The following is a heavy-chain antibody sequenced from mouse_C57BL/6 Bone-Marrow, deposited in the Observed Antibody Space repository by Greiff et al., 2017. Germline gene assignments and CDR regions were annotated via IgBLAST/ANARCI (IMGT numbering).Heavy chain of an antibody. V-gene: IGHV1-64*01. Sequence: VQLQQPGAELVKPGASVKLSCKASGYTFTSYWMHWVKQRPGQGLEWIGMIHPNSGSTNYNEKCKSKATLTVDKSSSTAYMQLSSLTSEDSAVYYCARKGYYGPGVYFDYWGQGTTLTVSS. J-gene: IGHJ2*01. CDR2: IHPNSGST. CDR1: GYTFTSYW. CDR3: ARKGYYGPGVYFDY. D-gene: IGHD1-2*01.